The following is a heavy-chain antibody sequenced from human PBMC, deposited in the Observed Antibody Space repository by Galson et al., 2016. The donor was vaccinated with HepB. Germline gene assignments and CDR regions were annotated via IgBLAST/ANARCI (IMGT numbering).Heavy chain of an antibody. D-gene: IGHD1-26*01. V-gene: IGHV1-46*01. CDR1: GYTFTRYH. Sequence: SVKVSCKASGYTFTRYHIYWVRQAPGQGLEWMGMINPSVDSTTYAQNFEGRVTLTSDTSTTTVYMELSRLRSDDTAMFYCARAIMGDTFVTAGIPEYYFDFWGQGSLVTVSS. J-gene: IGHJ4*02. CDR3: ARAIMGDTFVTAGIPEYYFDF. CDR2: INPSVDST.